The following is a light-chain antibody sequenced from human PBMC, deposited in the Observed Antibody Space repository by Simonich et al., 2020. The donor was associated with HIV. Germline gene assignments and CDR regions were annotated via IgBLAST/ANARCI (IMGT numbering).Light chain of an antibody. J-gene: IGKJ4*01. V-gene: IGKV3-11*01. CDR3: QQRSNWPLT. Sequence: EIVMTQSPATLSVSPGERATLSCRASQSVSSYLAWYQQKPGQAPRLLIYDASNRATGSPARFSGSGSGTDFTLTISSLEPEDFAVYYCQQRSNWPLTFGGGTKVEIK. CDR2: DAS. CDR1: QSVSSY.